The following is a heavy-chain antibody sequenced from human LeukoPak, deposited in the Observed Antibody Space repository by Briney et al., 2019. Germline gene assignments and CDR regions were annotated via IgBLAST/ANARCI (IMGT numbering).Heavy chain of an antibody. D-gene: IGHD2-2*01. V-gene: IGHV4-38-2*02. Sequence: PSETLSLTCAVSGYSISNGYQWAWIRQPPGHTLEWIGGIYHSGSAHYNPSLKSRVTISVDTSNNHFSLRLSSVTAADTAVYYCARDPRWLTPDCTSTSCYENYFDPWGQGTLVTVSS. CDR2: IYHSGSA. CDR3: ARDPRWLTPDCTSTSCYENYFDP. J-gene: IGHJ5*02. CDR1: GYSISNGYQ.